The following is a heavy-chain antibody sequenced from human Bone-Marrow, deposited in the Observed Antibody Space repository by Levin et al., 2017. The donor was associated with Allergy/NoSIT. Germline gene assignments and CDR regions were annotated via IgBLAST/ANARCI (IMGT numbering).Heavy chain of an antibody. Sequence: PGGSLRLSCAASGFSVTSNYMSWVRQAPGKGLEWVSVIYSESSGSSTYNADSVKGRFTISRDNYKNTLYLQMNSLRAEDTAVYYCAGYSGSYYYYMGVWGKGTTVTVSS. J-gene: IGHJ6*03. CDR1: GFSVTSNY. CDR3: AGYSGSYYYYMGV. V-gene: IGHV3-66*02. D-gene: IGHD1-26*01. CDR2: IYSESSGSST.